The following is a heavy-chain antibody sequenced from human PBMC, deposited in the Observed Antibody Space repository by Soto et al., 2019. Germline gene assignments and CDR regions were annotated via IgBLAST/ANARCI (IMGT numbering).Heavy chain of an antibody. D-gene: IGHD2-8*01. CDR3: AKGCCINGYYMDV. J-gene: IGHJ6*03. CDR2: ISHDGSKI. Sequence: QEQLVESGGGVVQPGRSLRLSCGASGFTFSSYGMHWVRQAPGKGLEWVAVISHDGSKISYADSVKSRFTISRDNSKNTLSLQMNSLRPEDTAVYYCAKGCCINGYYMDVWGKGTTVTVSS. V-gene: IGHV3-30*18. CDR1: GFTFSSYG.